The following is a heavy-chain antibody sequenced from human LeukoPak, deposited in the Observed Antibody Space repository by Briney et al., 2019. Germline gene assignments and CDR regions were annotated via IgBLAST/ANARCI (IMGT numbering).Heavy chain of an antibody. V-gene: IGHV3-23*01. J-gene: IGHJ4*02. CDR2: ISASGYST. CDR3: AKERASYGVPGLFDY. D-gene: IGHD5-18*01. CDR1: GFTFETYG. Sequence: GGSLRLSCAASGFTFETYGMHWVRQAPGKGLEWVSAISASGYSTHYADSVKGRFTISRDNSKNTLYLQMNSLRAEDTAVYYCAKERASYGVPGLFDYWGQGTLVTVSS.